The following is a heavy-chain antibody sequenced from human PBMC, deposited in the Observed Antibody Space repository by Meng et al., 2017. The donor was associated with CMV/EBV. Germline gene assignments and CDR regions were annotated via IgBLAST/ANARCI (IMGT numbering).Heavy chain of an antibody. J-gene: IGHJ4*02. V-gene: IGHV1-2*02. CDR3: ARDLGDTAIY. CDR2: INPNSGGT. Sequence: QVRPVGSGAEVKKPGASVNVACKASGYTFTGYYMDWVRQAAGQGLEWMGWINPNSGGTNYAQKFQSRVTMTRDTSISTAYMGLSRLRSDDTAVYYCARDLGDTAIYWGQGTLVTVSS. CDR1: GYTFTGYY. D-gene: IGHD5-18*01.